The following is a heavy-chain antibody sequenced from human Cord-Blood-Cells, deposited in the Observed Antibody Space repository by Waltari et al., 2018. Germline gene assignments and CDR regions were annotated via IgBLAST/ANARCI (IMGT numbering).Heavy chain of an antibody. CDR2: IYPGDSDT. CDR3: ARHMRDFWSGYYTDY. D-gene: IGHD3-3*01. J-gene: IGHJ4*02. V-gene: IGHV5-51*01. CDR1: GYSFTSYW. Sequence: EVQLVQSGAEVKKPGESLKISCKGSGYSFTSYWIGWVRQMLGKGLEWMGMIYPGDSDTRYSPSFQGQVTISADKSISTAYLQWSSLKASDTAMYYCARHMRDFWSGYYTDYWGQGTLVTVSS.